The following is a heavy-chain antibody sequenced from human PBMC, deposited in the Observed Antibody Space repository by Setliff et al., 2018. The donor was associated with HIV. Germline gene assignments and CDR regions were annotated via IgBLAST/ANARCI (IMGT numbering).Heavy chain of an antibody. V-gene: IGHV1-8*01. D-gene: IGHD1-26*01. CDR3: ATSVATFDSVDY. CDR1: GYTFTRYD. J-gene: IGHJ4*02. Sequence: ASVKVSCKASGYTFTRYDINWVRQATGQGLEWMGWMNPNSGNTGYAQKFQGRVTMTRNTSISTAYMELSSLRSEDTAVYYCATSVATFDSVDYWGQGTVVTVSS. CDR2: MNPNSGNT.